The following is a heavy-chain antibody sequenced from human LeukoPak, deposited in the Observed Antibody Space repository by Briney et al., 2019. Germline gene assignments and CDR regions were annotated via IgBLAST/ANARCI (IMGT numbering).Heavy chain of an antibody. V-gene: IGHV1-24*01. Sequence: GASVKVSCKASGYTFTSYAMHWVRQAPGQRLEWMGGFDPEDGETIYAQKLQGRVTMTEDTSTDTAYMELSSLRSEDTAVYYCATAGLQYQLLSANWFDPWGQGTLVTVSS. CDR2: FDPEDGET. CDR1: GYTFTSYA. D-gene: IGHD2-2*01. CDR3: ATAGLQYQLLSANWFDP. J-gene: IGHJ5*02.